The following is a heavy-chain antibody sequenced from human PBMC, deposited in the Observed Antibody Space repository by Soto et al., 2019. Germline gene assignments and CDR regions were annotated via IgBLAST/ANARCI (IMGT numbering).Heavy chain of an antibody. CDR3: ASAPIVVGPGALDYSYDMDV. J-gene: IGHJ6*02. V-gene: IGHV1-69*06. Sequence: QVQLVQSGAEVKKPGSSVKVSCKASGGTFSSYAISWVRQAPGQGLDGMGGIIPMFGTANYAQKFQGRVTITADKSTTTAYLELSSVRSEDTDVYSCASAPIVVGPGALDYSYDMDVWSQGTTVPFSS. CDR2: IIPMFGTA. CDR1: GGTFSSYA. D-gene: IGHD2-2*01.